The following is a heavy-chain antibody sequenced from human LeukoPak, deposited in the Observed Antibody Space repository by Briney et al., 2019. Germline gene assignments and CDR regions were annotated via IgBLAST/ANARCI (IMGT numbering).Heavy chain of an antibody. J-gene: IGHJ6*03. CDR1: GGSISSYY. Sequence: SETLSLTCTVSGGSISSYYWSWIRQPPGKGLEWIGYIYYSGSTNYNPSLKSRVTISVDTSKNQFSLKLSSVTAADTAVYYCARDNLSSSSSGAYYYYMDVWGKGTTVTVSS. CDR3: ARDNLSSSSSGAYYYYMDV. D-gene: IGHD6-6*01. V-gene: IGHV4-59*01. CDR2: IYYSGST.